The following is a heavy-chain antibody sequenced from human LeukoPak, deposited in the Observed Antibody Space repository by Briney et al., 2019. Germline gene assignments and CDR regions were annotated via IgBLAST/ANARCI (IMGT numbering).Heavy chain of an antibody. Sequence: SETLSLTCTVSGGSISSYYWSWIRQPLGKGLEWIGYIYYSGSTNYNPSLKSRVTISVDTSKNQFSLKLSSVTAADTAVYYCARESHDNYYYYMDVWGKGTTVTVSS. D-gene: IGHD1-1*01. CDR1: GGSISSYY. CDR2: IYYSGST. V-gene: IGHV4-59*01. J-gene: IGHJ6*03. CDR3: ARESHDNYYYYMDV.